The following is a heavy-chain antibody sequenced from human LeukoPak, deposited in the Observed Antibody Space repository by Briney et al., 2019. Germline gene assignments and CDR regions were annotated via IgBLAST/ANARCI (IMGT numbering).Heavy chain of an antibody. CDR2: ISAYNGNT. D-gene: IGHD6-13*01. Sequence: ASVKVSCKASGYTFTSYGISWVRQAPGQGLEWMGWISAYNGNTNYAQELQGRVTMTTDTSTSTAYMELRSLRSDDTAVYYCARDGTSIAAAGTSFVDYWGQGTLVTVSS. CDR1: GYTFTSYG. CDR3: ARDGTSIAAAGTSFVDY. J-gene: IGHJ4*02. V-gene: IGHV1-18*01.